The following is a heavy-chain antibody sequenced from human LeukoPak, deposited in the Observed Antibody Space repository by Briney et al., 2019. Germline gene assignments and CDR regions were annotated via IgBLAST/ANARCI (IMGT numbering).Heavy chain of an antibody. CDR1: GFTFSSYS. CDR2: ISSSSSTI. CDR3: ARDHIAARPGATRD. J-gene: IGHJ4*02. D-gene: IGHD6-6*01. V-gene: IGHV3-48*01. Sequence: QPGGSLRLSCAASGFTFSSYSMNWVRQAPGKGLEWVSYISSSSSTIYYADSVKGRFTISRDNAKNSLYLQMNSLRAEDTAVYYCARDHIAARPGATRDWGQGTLVTVSS.